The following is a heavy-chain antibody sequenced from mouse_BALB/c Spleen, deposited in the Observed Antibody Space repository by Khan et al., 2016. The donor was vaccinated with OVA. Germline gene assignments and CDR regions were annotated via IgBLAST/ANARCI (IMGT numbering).Heavy chain of an antibody. CDR3: ARGGYGSPFAY. V-gene: IGHV1S127*01. CDR1: GYTFTSFW. D-gene: IGHD1-1*01. Sequence: QVQLQQPGPELVRPGASVKMSCKASGYTFTSFWIHWVKQRHGQGLEWIGMIDPSTSETRLNQKFKDKATLNVDKSSNTAYMQLSRMTSEDSAVDYCARGGYGSPFAYWGQGTLVTVSA. J-gene: IGHJ3*01. CDR2: IDPSTSET.